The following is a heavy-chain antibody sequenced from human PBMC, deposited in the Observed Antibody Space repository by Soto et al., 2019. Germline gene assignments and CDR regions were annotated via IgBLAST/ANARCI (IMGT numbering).Heavy chain of an antibody. CDR1: GFTFRTYG. J-gene: IGHJ4*01. CDR2: ISYDGNDK. D-gene: IGHD3-3*01. Sequence: GGSLRLSCAASGFTFRTYGMHWVRQAPGKGLEWVAVISYDGNDKYYADSVKGRFTISRDNSKNTLYLQMNSLRAEDTAVYYCAKDQLLGDYEFWVDYWGQGTLVTVSS. CDR3: AKDQLLGDYEFWVDY. V-gene: IGHV3-30*18.